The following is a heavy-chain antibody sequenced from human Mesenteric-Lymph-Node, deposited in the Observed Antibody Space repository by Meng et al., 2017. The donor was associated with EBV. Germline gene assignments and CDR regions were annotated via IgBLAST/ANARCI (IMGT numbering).Heavy chain of an antibody. D-gene: IGHD1-20*01. CDR2: LYHTGST. J-gene: IGHJ4*02. Sequence: VQLHESGPELVNPYGTLPPTCADSGGYITSSNWWSWVRQPPGKGLEWIEELYHTGSTTYNPSLKSRVTISLDKAKHKWSLKLTSLTAADTAVYYCARQSVNNSIDLYFDYWGQGTLVTVSS. CDR3: ARQSVNNSIDLYFDY. V-gene: IGHV4-4*02. CDR1: GGYITSSNW.